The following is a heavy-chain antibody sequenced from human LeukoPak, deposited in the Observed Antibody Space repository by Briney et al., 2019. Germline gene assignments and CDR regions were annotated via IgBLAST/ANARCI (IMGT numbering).Heavy chain of an antibody. Sequence: ASMKVSCKASGGTFSSYAISWVRQAPGQGLEWMGRIIPILGIANYAQKFQGRVTITADKSTSTAYMELSSLRSEDTAVYYCARDHYYYDSSGYYYDYWGQGTLVTVSS. CDR2: IIPILGIA. V-gene: IGHV1-69*04. CDR3: ARDHYYYDSSGYYYDY. CDR1: GGTFSSYA. J-gene: IGHJ4*02. D-gene: IGHD3-22*01.